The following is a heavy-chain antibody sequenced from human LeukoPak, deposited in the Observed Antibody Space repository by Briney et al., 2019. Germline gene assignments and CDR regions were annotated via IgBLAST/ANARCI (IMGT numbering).Heavy chain of an antibody. CDR1: GGSISSGGYY. CDR3: ARGTLRTAMADY. J-gene: IGHJ4*02. V-gene: IGHV4-31*03. D-gene: IGHD5-18*01. CDR2: IYYSGST. Sequence: SETLSLTCTVSGGSISSGGYYWSWIRQHPGKGLEWIGYIYYSGSTYYNPSLKSRVTISVDTSKNQFSLKLSSVTAADTAVYYCARGTLRTAMADYWGQGTLVTVSS.